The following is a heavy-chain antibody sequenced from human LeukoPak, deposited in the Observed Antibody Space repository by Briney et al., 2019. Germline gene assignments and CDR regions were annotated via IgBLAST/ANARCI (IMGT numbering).Heavy chain of an antibody. CDR2: INPSGGST. CDR3: ARGPPNWGYDY. J-gene: IGHJ4*02. V-gene: IGHV1-46*01. CDR1: GYTFTIYY. Sequence: ASVTVSFKASGYTFTIYYMHWVRQAPGQGLEWMGIINPSGGSTSYAQKFQGRVTMTRSTSMSTAYMELSSLRSEDTAVYYCARGPPNWGYDYWGQGTLVTVSS. D-gene: IGHD7-27*01.